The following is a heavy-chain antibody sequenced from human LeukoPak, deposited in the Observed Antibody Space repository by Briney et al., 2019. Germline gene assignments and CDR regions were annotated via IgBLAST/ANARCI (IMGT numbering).Heavy chain of an antibody. Sequence: PSETLSLTCAVSGYSISSGYYWGWIRQPPGKGLEWIGSIYHSGSTYYNPSLKSRVTISVDTSKNQCSLKLSSVTDADTTVYYCARHQYCSSTSCLAGYYYYYYMDVWGKGTTVTVSS. V-gene: IGHV4-38-2*01. J-gene: IGHJ6*03. CDR3: ARHQYCSSTSCLAGYYYYYYMDV. CDR1: GYSISSGYY. D-gene: IGHD2-2*01. CDR2: IYHSGST.